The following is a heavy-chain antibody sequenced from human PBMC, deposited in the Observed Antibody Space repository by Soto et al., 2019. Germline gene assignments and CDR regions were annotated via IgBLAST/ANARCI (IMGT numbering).Heavy chain of an antibody. CDR3: AREGVAPYYYYGMDV. V-gene: IGHV1-46*01. CDR2: INPNDDIT. D-gene: IGHD5-12*01. Sequence: GASVKVSCKASGYSFSNDYMHWVRQAPGQGLEWMGRINPNDDITIYAQKFQGRVTMTTDTSTSTVHMEVRSLRSDDTAFYYCAREGVAPYYYYGMDVWGQGTPVTVSS. J-gene: IGHJ6*02. CDR1: GYSFSNDY.